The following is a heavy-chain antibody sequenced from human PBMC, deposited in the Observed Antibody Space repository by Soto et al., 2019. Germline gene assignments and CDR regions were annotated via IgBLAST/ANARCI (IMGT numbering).Heavy chain of an antibody. CDR1: GGSFSGYY. V-gene: IGHV4-34*01. D-gene: IGHD2-8*02. CDR3: ARAPSPYLVYVDV. CDR2: INHSGST. Sequence: QVQLQQWGAGLLKPSETLSLTCAVYGGSFSGYYWSWIRQPPGKGLEWIGEINHSGSTNYNPSLKGRVTISVDPSQNHFSLKLSSVTAADTAVYYCARAPSPYLVYVDVWGKGTTVTVSS. J-gene: IGHJ6*03.